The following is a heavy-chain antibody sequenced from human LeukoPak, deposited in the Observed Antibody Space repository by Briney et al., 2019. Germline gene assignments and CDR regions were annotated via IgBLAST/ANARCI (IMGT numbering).Heavy chain of an antibody. J-gene: IGHJ4*02. CDR3: ARRAGAYSHPYDY. Sequence: PGGSLRLSCAASGFTFSTYSMNWVRQAPGKGLEWVSSITSSSTSIYFADSVKCRFTISRDNAKNSLYLQMNSLRAEDTAVYYCARRAGAYSHPYDYWGQGTLVTVSS. CDR1: GFTFSTYS. V-gene: IGHV3-21*01. D-gene: IGHD4/OR15-4a*01. CDR2: ITSSSTSI.